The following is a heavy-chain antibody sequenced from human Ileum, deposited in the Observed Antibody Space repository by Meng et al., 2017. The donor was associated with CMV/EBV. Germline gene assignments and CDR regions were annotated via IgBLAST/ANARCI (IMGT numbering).Heavy chain of an antibody. V-gene: IGHV1-2*02. D-gene: IGHD4-17*01. J-gene: IGHJ4*02. Sequence: ASVKVSCKASGYTFTGYYLHWVRQAPGQGLEWVGWINPIRGDTNSAQKFQGRITMTRDTSITTAYLELSGLKSEDTAVYFCAREMRRATTTLQAGYWGQGTLVTVSS. CDR3: AREMRRATTTLQAGY. CDR1: GYTFTGYY. CDR2: INPIRGDT.